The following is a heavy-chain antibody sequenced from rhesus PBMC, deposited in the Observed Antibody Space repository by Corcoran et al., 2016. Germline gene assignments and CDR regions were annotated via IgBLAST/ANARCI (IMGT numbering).Heavy chain of an antibody. CDR3: ARLRQYYFDY. CDR1: GGSISGYS. V-gene: IGHV4-81*01. CDR2: IDGNIAGT. J-gene: IGHJ4*01. Sequence: QLQLQESGPGLVKPSETLSLTCAVSGGSISGYSWSWIRQPPGKGLEWIGNIDGNIAGTKYNPSRKSRVTISKDTSKNQFSLKLRSVTAADTAVYYCARLRQYYFDYWGQGVLVTVSS. D-gene: IGHD6-25*01.